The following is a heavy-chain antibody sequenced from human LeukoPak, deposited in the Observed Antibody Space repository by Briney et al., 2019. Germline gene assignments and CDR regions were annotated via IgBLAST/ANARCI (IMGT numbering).Heavy chain of an antibody. CDR1: GYTFTDYY. CDR3: ARSHPGTFDY. J-gene: IGHJ4*02. Sequence: ASVKVSCKASGYTFTDYYMHWVRQAPGQGLEWMGWINPNSGGTNYAQKFQGGVTMTRDTSISTAYMELSRLRSDDTAVYYCARSHPGTFDYWGQGTLVTVSS. CDR2: INPNSGGT. V-gene: IGHV1-2*02. D-gene: IGHD1-14*01.